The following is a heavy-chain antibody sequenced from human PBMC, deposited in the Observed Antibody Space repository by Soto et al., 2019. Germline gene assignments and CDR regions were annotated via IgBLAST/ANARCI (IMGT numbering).Heavy chain of an antibody. D-gene: IGHD6-13*01. CDR2: IYYSGST. Sequence: SETLSLTCTVSGGSISSYYWSWIRQPPGKGLEWIGYIYYSGSTNYNPSLKSRVTISVDTSKSQFSLKLSSVTAADTAVYYCAAGNLFAAGWFDPWGQGTLVTVSS. V-gene: IGHV4-59*08. J-gene: IGHJ5*02. CDR3: AAGNLFAAGWFDP. CDR1: GGSISSYY.